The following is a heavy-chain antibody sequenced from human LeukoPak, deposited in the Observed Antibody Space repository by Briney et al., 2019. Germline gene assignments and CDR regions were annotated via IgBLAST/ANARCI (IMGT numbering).Heavy chain of an antibody. CDR2: ISGSGAST. D-gene: IGHD2-15*01. CDR3: AKQLGYCSDGSCYFPY. J-gene: IGHJ4*02. Sequence: PGGSLRLSCLTSGFTLSTHAMSWVRQAPGKGLEWISGISGSGASTYYADSVKGRFTISRDDSRNTLYLQMNSLRGDDTAVYYCAKQLGYCSDGSCYFPYWGQGTLVTVSS. CDR1: GFTLSTHA. V-gene: IGHV3-23*01.